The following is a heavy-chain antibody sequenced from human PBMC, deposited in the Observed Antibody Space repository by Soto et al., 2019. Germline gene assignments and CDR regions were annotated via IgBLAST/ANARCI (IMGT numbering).Heavy chain of an antibody. CDR3: ANQIETGP. D-gene: IGHD3-22*01. CDR1: GFTFSSYG. Sequence: QVQLVESGGGVVQPGRSLRLSCAASGFTFSSYGMHWVRQAPGKGLEWVAVISYDGNTKYYADSVKGRFTISRDNSKNPLYLQMNSLRTEDTAVSYCANQIETGPWGQGTLVTVSS. V-gene: IGHV3-30*18. CDR2: ISYDGNTK. J-gene: IGHJ5*02.